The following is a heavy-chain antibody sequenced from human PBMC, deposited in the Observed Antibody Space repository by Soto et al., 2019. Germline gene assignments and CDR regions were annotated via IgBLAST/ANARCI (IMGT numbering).Heavy chain of an antibody. CDR3: ARREGRVATLGSHYFGY. CDR2: IYYSGGA. Sequence: SETLSLTCTVSGGSISSSSYYWGWIRQPPGKGLEWSGSIYYSGGAYYNPSLRSRVTISVDTAKNQFSLKPSSVTAQNPALYHCARREGRVATLGSHYFGYWGQGTLVTASS. J-gene: IGHJ4*02. D-gene: IGHD5-12*01. V-gene: IGHV4-39*01. CDR1: GGSISSSSYY.